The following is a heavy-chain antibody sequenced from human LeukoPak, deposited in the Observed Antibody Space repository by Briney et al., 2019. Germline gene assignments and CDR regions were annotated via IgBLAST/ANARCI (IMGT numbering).Heavy chain of an antibody. D-gene: IGHD3-16*01. CDR3: ARDLGTAYYYYFDV. Sequence: SETLSLTCTVSGDSISSGTYYWSWIRHFPGKGLEWIGYIYRSGSAYSNPSLKSRVATSVDTSKNQLSLNLTSVTAADTAVYFCARDLGTAYYYYFDVWGKGTAVTV. CDR2: IYRSGSA. CDR1: GDSISSGTYY. V-gene: IGHV4-31*02. J-gene: IGHJ6*03.